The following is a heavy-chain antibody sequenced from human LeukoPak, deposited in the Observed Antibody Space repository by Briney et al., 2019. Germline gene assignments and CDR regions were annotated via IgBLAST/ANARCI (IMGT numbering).Heavy chain of an antibody. Sequence: PSETLSLTCTVSGGSISSSSYYWGWIRQPPGKGLEWIGSIYYSGSTYYNPSLKSRVTMSVDTSKNQFSLKLSSVTAADTAVYYCARRAGYDSSGSCFDYWGQGTLVTLSS. V-gene: IGHV4-39*01. D-gene: IGHD3-22*01. CDR3: ARRAGYDSSGSCFDY. J-gene: IGHJ4*02. CDR2: IYYSGST. CDR1: GGSISSSSYY.